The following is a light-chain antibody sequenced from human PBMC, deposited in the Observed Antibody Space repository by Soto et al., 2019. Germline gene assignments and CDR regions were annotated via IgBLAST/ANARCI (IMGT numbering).Light chain of an antibody. CDR1: SGDVGSNNC. Sequence: QSALTQPPSASASPGQSVTISWTGTSGDVGSNNCVSWYQQYPGKAPKLLIYEVNARPSGVPDRFSGSKSGNTASLTVAGLRAEDEADYYCSSYVDSNNLLFGTGTKVTVL. J-gene: IGLJ1*01. V-gene: IGLV2-8*01. CDR3: SSYVDSNNLL. CDR2: EVN.